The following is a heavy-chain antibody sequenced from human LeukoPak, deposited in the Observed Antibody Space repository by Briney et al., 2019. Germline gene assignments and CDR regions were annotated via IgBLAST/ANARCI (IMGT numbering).Heavy chain of an antibody. J-gene: IGHJ3*02. V-gene: IGHV3-21*01. CDR2: ITTNSHYI. D-gene: IGHD2-21*02. Sequence: GGSLRLSCAASGFTFSSYAMSWVRQAPGKGLEYVSSITTNSHYIYYAGSVKGRFTISRDNAKNSLFLQMSSLRADDTAVYYCARGGMTAIRRDGFDIWGQGTMVTVSS. CDR3: ARGGMTAIRRDGFDI. CDR1: GFTFSSYA.